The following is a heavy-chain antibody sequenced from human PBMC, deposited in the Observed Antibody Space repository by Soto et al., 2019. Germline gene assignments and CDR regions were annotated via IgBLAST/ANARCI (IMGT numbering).Heavy chain of an antibody. Sequence: WGSLRLSCAASGFDFSSYAMSWVRQAPGEGLEWVSGISGSGDRAFYADSVKGRFTISRDSSKNTLYLQMNSLRAEDTAVYYCAKDRRISGSYPAFDHWGQGILVTVSS. D-gene: IGHD1-26*01. V-gene: IGHV3-23*01. J-gene: IGHJ4*02. CDR2: ISGSGDRA. CDR3: AKDRRISGSYPAFDH. CDR1: GFDFSSYA.